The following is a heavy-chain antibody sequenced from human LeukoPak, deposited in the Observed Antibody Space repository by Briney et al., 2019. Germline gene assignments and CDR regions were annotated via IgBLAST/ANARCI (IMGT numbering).Heavy chain of an antibody. J-gene: IGHJ4*02. V-gene: IGHV1-69*05. Sequence: SVKVPCKASGGTFSSYAISWVRQAPGQGLEWMGRIIPIFGTANCAQKFQDRVTITTDESTGTAYMELSSLRSEDTAVYYCAESPRDKSLDYGGQGTLVTVPS. D-gene: IGHD5-24*01. CDR3: AESPRDKSLDY. CDR2: IIPIFGTA. CDR1: GGTFSSYA.